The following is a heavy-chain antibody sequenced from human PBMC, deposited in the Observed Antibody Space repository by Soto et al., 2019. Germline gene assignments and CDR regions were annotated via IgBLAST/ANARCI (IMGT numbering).Heavy chain of an antibody. CDR1: GCSISSYY. D-gene: IGHD3-16*01. CDR2: IYYSGST. Sequence: SETLSLTCTVSGCSISSYYWSWIRQPPGKGLEWIGYIYYSGSTNYNPSLKSRVTISVDTSKNQFSLKLSSVTAADTAVYYCARVSLRAVGGWFDPWGQGTLVTVSS. V-gene: IGHV4-59*01. CDR3: ARVSLRAVGGWFDP. J-gene: IGHJ5*02.